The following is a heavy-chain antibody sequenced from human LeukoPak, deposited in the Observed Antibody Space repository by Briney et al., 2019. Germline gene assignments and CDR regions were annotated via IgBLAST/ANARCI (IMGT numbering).Heavy chain of an antibody. CDR2: ISAYNGNT. V-gene: IGHV1-18*01. CDR1: GYTFTSYG. CDR3: AXXXXDYGDYVFDY. Sequence: ASVKVSCKASGYTFTSYGISWVRQAPGQGLEWMGWISAYNGNTNYAQKLQGRVTMTTDTSTSTAYMELRSLRSDDTAVYYCAXXXXDYGDYVFDYWGQGTLVTVSS. D-gene: IGHD4-17*01. J-gene: IGHJ4*02.